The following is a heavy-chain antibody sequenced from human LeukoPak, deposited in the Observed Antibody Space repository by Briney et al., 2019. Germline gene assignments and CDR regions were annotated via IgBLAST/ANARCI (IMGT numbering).Heavy chain of an antibody. D-gene: IGHD5-18*01. CDR1: GFIFGDYT. V-gene: IGHV3-43*01. CDR2: ISWDASGS. J-gene: IGHJ4*02. Sequence: GGSLRLSCAASGFIFGDYTMYWFRRPPGKGLEWVSLISWDASGSFYSGSVKGRFTISRDNTKNSLFLQMNSLKTDDTALYYCAKGRRRGYAYGPADYWGPGTLVAVSS. CDR3: AKGRRRGYAYGPADY.